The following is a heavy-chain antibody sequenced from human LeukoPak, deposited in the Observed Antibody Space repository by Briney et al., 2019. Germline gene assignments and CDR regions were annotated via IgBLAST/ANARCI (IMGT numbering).Heavy chain of an antibody. J-gene: IGHJ4*02. CDR2: MNPNSGNT. CDR3: ARGVRYHRGSSGYYPFPY. CDR1: GYTFTSYD. D-gene: IGHD3-22*01. V-gene: IGHV1-8*01. Sequence: ASVTVSCKASGYTFTSYDINWVRQATGQGLEWMGWMNPNSGNTDYAQKFQGRVTMTRNTSISTAYMELSSLRSEDTAVYYCARGVRYHRGSSGYYPFPYWGQGTLVTVSS.